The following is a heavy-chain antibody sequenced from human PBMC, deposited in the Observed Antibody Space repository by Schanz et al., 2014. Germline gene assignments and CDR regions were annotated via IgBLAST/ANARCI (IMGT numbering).Heavy chain of an antibody. Sequence: QVQLVQSGAEVKNPGASVKVSCKASGYSFTDFYIHWLRQAPGQGPEWLGWINPNSDGTKYAQKFQGRVTMTRDTSVNTAYLDLSSLTSDDTAVYYCARALFGSGHGDVWGQGTTVTVSS. CDR2: INPNSDGT. CDR3: ARALFGSGHGDV. V-gene: IGHV1-2*02. CDR1: GYSFTDFY. J-gene: IGHJ6*02. D-gene: IGHD3-10*01.